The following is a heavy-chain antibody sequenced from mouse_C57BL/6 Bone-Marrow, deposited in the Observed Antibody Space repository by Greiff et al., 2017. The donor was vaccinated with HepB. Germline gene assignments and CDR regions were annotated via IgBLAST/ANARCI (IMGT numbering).Heavy chain of an antibody. D-gene: IGHD1-1*01. CDR1: GFTFPDYY. V-gene: IGHV7-3*01. CDR3: ARYAYGSLDY. Sequence: EVQVVESGGGLVQPGGSLSLSCAASGFTFPDYYMSWVRQPPGKALEWLGFIRNKANGYTTEYSASVKGRFTISRDNSQSILYLQMNALRAEDSATYYCARYAYGSLDYWGQGTTLTVSS. CDR2: IRNKANGYTT. J-gene: IGHJ2*01.